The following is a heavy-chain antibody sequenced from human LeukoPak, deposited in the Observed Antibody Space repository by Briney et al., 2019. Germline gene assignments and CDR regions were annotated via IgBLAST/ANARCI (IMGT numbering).Heavy chain of an antibody. CDR3: ARDHGSGWQLNYFDY. CDR1: GFTFSSYA. V-gene: IGHV3-30*04. J-gene: IGHJ4*02. Sequence: GGSLRLSCAASGFTFSSYAMHWVRQAPGEGLEWVAVISYDGSNKYYADSVKGRFTISRDNSKNTLYLQMNSLRAEDTAVYYCARDHGSGWQLNYFDYWGQGTLVTVSS. CDR2: ISYDGSNK. D-gene: IGHD6-19*01.